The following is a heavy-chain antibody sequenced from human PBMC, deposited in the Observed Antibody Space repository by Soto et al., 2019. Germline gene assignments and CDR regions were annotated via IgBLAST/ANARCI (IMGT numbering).Heavy chain of an antibody. D-gene: IGHD3-9*01. V-gene: IGHV3-23*01. Sequence: PGGSLRLSCAASGFTFSSYAMSWVRQAPGKGLEWVSAISGSGGSTYYADSVKGRFTISRDNSKNTLYLQMNSLRAEDTAVYYCANQYYDILTGYYTPFDYWGQGTLVTVSS. CDR1: GFTFSSYA. CDR3: ANQYYDILTGYYTPFDY. J-gene: IGHJ4*02. CDR2: ISGSGGST.